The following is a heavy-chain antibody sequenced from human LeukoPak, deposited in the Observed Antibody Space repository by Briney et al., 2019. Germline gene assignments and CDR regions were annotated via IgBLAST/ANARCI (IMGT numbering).Heavy chain of an antibody. Sequence: GGSLRLSCAASGFTLSTYNMNWVRQAPGKGLEWISYISSSSTVIYYADSVKGRFTISRDNAKNSLYLQMNSLRAEDTAVYYCARDLEGVVVPAAMGDWFDPWGQGTLVTVSS. CDR3: ARDLEGVVVPAAMGDWFDP. CDR2: ISSSSTVI. V-gene: IGHV3-48*04. CDR1: GFTLSTYN. J-gene: IGHJ5*02. D-gene: IGHD2-2*01.